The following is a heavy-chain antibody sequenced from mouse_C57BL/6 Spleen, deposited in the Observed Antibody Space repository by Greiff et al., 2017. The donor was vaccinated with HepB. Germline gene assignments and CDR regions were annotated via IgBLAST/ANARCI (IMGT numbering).Heavy chain of an antibody. CDR1: GYTFTSYW. Sequence: VQLQQSGAELVRPGSSVKLSCKASGYTFTSYWMDWVKQRPGQGLEWIGNIYPSDSETHYNQKFKDKATLTVDKSSSTAYIQLSSLTSEDSAVYYCARHSYYFDYWGQGTTLTVSS. V-gene: IGHV1-61*01. CDR3: ARHSYYFDY. CDR2: IYPSDSET. J-gene: IGHJ2*01.